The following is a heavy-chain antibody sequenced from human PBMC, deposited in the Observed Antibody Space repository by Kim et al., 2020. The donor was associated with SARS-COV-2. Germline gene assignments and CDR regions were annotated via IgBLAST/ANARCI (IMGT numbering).Heavy chain of an antibody. V-gene: IGHV4-4*07. J-gene: IGHJ4*02. Sequence: PSLKSRVTMSGDTSKNQFSLKLGSVTAADTAVYYCARNSGWHHPEYYFDYWGQGTLVTVSS. D-gene: IGHD6-19*01. CDR3: ARNSGWHHPEYYFDY.